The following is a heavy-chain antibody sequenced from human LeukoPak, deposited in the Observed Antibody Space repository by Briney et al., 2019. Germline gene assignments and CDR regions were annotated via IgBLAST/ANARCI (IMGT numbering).Heavy chain of an antibody. J-gene: IGHJ4*02. CDR3: VAMVSYDY. CDR1: GFTLSSYS. D-gene: IGHD5-18*01. V-gene: IGHV3-48*02. CDR2: ISSSSTI. Sequence: PGGSLRLSCAASGFTLSSYSMNWVRQAPGKGLEWVSYISSSSTIYYADSVKGRFTISRDNAKNSLYLQMNSLRDEDTAVYYCVAMVSYDYWGQGTLVTVSS.